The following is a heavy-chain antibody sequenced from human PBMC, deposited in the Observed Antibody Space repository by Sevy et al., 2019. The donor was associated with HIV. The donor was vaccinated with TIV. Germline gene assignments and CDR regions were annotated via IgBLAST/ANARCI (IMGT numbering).Heavy chain of an antibody. J-gene: IGHJ4*02. Sequence: GGSLRLSCTASGFTFGDYTMSWVRQAPGKGLEWLGFIRSKTSGGTTEYAASVKNRFTISRDDSKSIAYLQMNSLKIEDTAVYYCTRLSGFWGQGTLVTVSS. CDR1: GFTFGDYT. CDR2: IRSKTSGGTT. CDR3: TRLSGF. D-gene: IGHD3-16*02. V-gene: IGHV3-49*04.